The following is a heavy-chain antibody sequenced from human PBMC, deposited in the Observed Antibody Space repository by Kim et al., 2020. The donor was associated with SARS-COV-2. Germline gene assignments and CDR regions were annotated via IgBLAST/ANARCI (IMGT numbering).Heavy chain of an antibody. CDR3: ARGVAMLRGIDY. Sequence: ASVKVSCKSSGYSFTSYTINWVRQAPGQGLEWVGWLNTNTGIPTFAQAFTGRFVFSLDASVSTAYLQISSLQAEDTAVYYCARGVAMLRGIDYWGQGTLVTLSS. CDR2: LNTNTGIP. D-gene: IGHD3-10*01. CDR1: GYSFTSYT. V-gene: IGHV7-4-1*02. J-gene: IGHJ4*02.